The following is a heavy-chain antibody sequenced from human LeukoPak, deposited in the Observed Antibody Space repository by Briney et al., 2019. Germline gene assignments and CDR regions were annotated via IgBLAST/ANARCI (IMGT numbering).Heavy chain of an antibody. CDR1: GYSFTSYW. Sequence: GESLKISCKGSGYSFTSYWIGWVRQMPGKGLEWMGIIYPGDSDTRYSPSFQGQVTISADKSISTAYLQWSSLKASDTAMYYCARAGYSSGLHYYYGMDVWGQGTTVTVSS. D-gene: IGHD6-19*01. V-gene: IGHV5-51*01. J-gene: IGHJ6*02. CDR2: IYPGDSDT. CDR3: ARAGYSSGLHYYYGMDV.